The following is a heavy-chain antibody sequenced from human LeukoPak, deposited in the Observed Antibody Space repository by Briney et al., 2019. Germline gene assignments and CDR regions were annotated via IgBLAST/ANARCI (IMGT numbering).Heavy chain of an antibody. CDR2: IIPIFGTA. D-gene: IGHD5-18*01. CDR1: GYTFTNYY. CDR3: AASVGGYSYGLDAFDI. Sequence: SVKVSCKASGYTFTNYYIHWVRQAPGQGLEWMGGIIPIFGTANYAQKFQGRVTITADESTSTAYMELSSLRSEDTAVYYCAASVGGYSYGLDAFDIWGQGTMVTVSS. V-gene: IGHV1-69*13. J-gene: IGHJ3*02.